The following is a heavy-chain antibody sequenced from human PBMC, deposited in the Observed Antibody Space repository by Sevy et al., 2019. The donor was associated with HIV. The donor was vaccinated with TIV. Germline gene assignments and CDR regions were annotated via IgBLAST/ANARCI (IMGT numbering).Heavy chain of an antibody. CDR3: ATTKDYYENSGDPFDY. D-gene: IGHD3-22*01. J-gene: IGHJ4*02. CDR1: GYTLTQLS. CDR2: FDPEDDET. V-gene: IGHV1-24*01. Sequence: ASVKVSCKVSGYTLTQLSMHWVRQVPGKGLEWMGGFDPEDDETIYAQKFQGRVTMTEDTSTDTAYMELSSLRSEDTAVYYCATTKDYYENSGDPFDYWGQGTLVTVSS.